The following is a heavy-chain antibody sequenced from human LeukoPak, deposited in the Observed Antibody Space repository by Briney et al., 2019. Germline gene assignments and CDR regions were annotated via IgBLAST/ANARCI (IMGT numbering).Heavy chain of an antibody. CDR1: GGTFSSNG. D-gene: IGHD3-22*01. CDR2: IIPIFGTA. Sequence: SVKVSCKASGGTFSSNGINWVRQAPGQGLEWMGRIIPIFGTANYAQKFQGRVTITTDESTNTAHTELTSLTSEDTAVYYCARGITFYYDNNGYSAFDYWGQGTLVTVSS. CDR3: ARGITFYYDNNGYSAFDY. V-gene: IGHV1-69*05. J-gene: IGHJ4*02.